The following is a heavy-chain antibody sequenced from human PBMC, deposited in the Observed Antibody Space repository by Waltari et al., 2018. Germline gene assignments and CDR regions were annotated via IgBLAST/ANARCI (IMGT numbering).Heavy chain of an antibody. Sequence: EMQLVESGGGLVKPGGSLRLAWSVSGFNIANYTMHWVRQAPGKGLEHVSAITSNGVGTYYTDSVKGRFTISRDNSKNTLYLQMSSLKTDDTAVYYCVKIADYWGQGTLVTVS. V-gene: IGHV3-64D*08. CDR2: ITSNGVGT. CDR1: GFNIANYT. J-gene: IGHJ4*02. CDR3: VKIADY.